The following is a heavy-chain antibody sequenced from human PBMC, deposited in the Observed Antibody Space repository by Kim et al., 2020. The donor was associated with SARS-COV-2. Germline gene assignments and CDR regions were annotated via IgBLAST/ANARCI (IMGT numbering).Heavy chain of an antibody. CDR1: GGSISSRSYY. V-gene: IGHV4-39*01. Sequence: SETLSLTCTVSGGSISSRSYYWGWIRQPPGKGLEWIGSIYYSGSTFYNPSLKSRLTISVDTSKNQFSLKLSTVTVADTAVYYCARSQYANYYGSGGYASFDPWGQGTLVTVSS. CDR2: IYYSGST. J-gene: IGHJ5*02. CDR3: ARSQYANYYGSGGYASFDP. D-gene: IGHD3-10*01.